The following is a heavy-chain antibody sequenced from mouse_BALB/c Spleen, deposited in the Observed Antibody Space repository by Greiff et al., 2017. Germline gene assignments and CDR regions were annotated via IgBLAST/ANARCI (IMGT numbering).Heavy chain of an antibody. Sequence: EVKLVESGGGLVKPGGSLKLSCAASGFTFSSYAMSWVRQTPEKRLEWVATISSGGSYTYYPDSVKGRFTISRDNAKNTLYLQMSSLRSEDTAMYYCASQNDYGAYWGQGTLVTVSA. CDR1: GFTFSSYA. J-gene: IGHJ3*01. V-gene: IGHV5-9-3*01. CDR2: ISSGGSYT. D-gene: IGHD2-4*01. CDR3: ASQNDYGAY.